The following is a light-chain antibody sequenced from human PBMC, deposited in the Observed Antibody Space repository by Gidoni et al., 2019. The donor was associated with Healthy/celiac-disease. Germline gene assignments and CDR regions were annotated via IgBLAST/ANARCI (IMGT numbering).Light chain of an antibody. V-gene: IGKV1-33*01. CDR1: QAIRNN. CDR2: DVS. CDR3: QHYDSLPVT. J-gene: IGKJ4*01. Sequence: DIQMTQSPSSLSASVGDRVTIPCQATQAIRNNLNWYQYKPGKAPHLLIYDVSKLERGVPSRFSGSGSGTDFTFTISDLQPDDVATYYCQHYDSLPVTFGGGTKVEIE.